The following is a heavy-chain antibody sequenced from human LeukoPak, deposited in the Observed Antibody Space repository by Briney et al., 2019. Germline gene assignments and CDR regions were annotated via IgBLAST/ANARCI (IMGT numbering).Heavy chain of an antibody. Sequence: GESLRLSCAASGFTVSSNYMSWVRQAPGKGLEWVSVIYSGGSTYYADSVKGRFTISRDNSKNTLYLQMNSLRAEDTAVYYFLKAEDGIRDAFDIWGQGTMVTVSS. CDR3: LKAEDGIRDAFDI. V-gene: IGHV3-66*01. CDR1: GFTVSSNY. CDR2: IYSGGST. J-gene: IGHJ3*02. D-gene: IGHD2-21*01.